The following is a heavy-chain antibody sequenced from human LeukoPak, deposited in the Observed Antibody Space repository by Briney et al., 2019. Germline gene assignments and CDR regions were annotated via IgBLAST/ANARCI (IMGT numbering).Heavy chain of an antibody. CDR3: TTEVLSYDFWSGHIRWFDS. CDR1: GFTFSNAW. V-gene: IGHV3-15*01. D-gene: IGHD3-3*01. J-gene: IGHJ5*01. Sequence: GGSLRLSCAASGFTFSNAWMSWVRQAPGKGLEWVGRIKSKTDGGTTDYAAPVKGRFTISRDDSKNTLYLQMNSLKTEDTAVYYCTTEVLSYDFWSGHIRWFDSWGQGTLVTVSS. CDR2: IKSKTDGGTT.